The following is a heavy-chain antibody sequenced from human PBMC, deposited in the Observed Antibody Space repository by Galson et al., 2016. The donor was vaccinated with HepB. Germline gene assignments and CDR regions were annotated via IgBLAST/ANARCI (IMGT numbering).Heavy chain of an antibody. CDR1: GFSFCSYW. Sequence: SLRLSCAASGFSFCSYWMNWVRQAPGKGLEWVANIKQDGSEKYYVDSVKGRFTTSRDNSKNTLYLEMNSPRAEDTAVYYCAKDEYTIGWGPPWFDPWGQGTLVTVSS. D-gene: IGHD3-10*01. CDR3: AKDEYTIGWGPPWFDP. J-gene: IGHJ5*02. CDR2: IKQDGSEK. V-gene: IGHV3-7*01.